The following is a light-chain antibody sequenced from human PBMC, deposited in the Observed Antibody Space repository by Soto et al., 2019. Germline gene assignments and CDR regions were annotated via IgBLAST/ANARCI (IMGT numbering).Light chain of an antibody. J-gene: IGKJ4*01. Sequence: DIQMTQAPSSLSASVGDRVTITCRARQDISTYLAWYQQKPGKVPKLLISAAYTLQSGVPPRFSGSGSGTDFNLTISSLQPEDVATYYCQKYDNAPLNFGVGTKVEI. CDR3: QKYDNAPLN. V-gene: IGKV1-27*01. CDR2: AAY. CDR1: QDISTY.